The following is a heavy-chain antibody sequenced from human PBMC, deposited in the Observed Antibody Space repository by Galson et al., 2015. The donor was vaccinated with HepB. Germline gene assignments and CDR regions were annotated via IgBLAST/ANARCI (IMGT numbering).Heavy chain of an antibody. CDR1: GYSFTSYW. Sequence: QSGAEVTKPGESLKLSCKGSGYSFTSYWIGWVRQMPGKGLEWMGIIYPGDTDTRYSPSFQGQVPISADKSISTAYLQWSSLKASDTAMYYCARPLCSGGSCYPYYVDYWGQGTLVTASS. V-gene: IGHV5-51*01. CDR2: IYPGDTDT. J-gene: IGHJ4*02. D-gene: IGHD2-15*01. CDR3: ARPLCSGGSCYPYYVDY.